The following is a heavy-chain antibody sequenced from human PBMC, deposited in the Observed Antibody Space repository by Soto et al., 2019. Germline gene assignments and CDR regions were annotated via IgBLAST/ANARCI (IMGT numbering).Heavy chain of an antibody. CDR3: AKGRGVSGSIAPRVDF. CDR2: ISGGGDTT. J-gene: IGHJ4*02. Sequence: EVQLLESGGGLVQPGGSLRLSCAASGFTFNNYAMTWVLQAPGKGLEWVSAISGGGDTTSYADSVKGRFTVSRDGSKNTLYLQMSSLRAEDPALYYCAKGRGVSGSIAPRVDFRGQGTLVTVSS. CDR1: GFTFNNYA. D-gene: IGHD3-16*01. V-gene: IGHV3-23*01.